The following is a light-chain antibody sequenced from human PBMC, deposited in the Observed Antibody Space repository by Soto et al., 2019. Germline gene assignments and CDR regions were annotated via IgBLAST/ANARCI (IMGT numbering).Light chain of an antibody. CDR1: QSVSSY. CDR2: DAS. CDR3: QQRSNWPPWT. Sequence: EIVWTQSPATLSLSPGERATLSCRASQSVSSYLTWYQQKPGQAPRLLIYDASNRATGIPARFSGSGSGTDFTLTISSLEPEDLAVYYCQQRSNWPPWTFGQGTKVEIK. V-gene: IGKV3-11*01. J-gene: IGKJ1*01.